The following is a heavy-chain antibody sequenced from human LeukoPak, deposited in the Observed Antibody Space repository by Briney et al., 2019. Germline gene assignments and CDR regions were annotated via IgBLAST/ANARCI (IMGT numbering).Heavy chain of an antibody. J-gene: IGHJ4*02. CDR3: STFAS. CDR1: GFTFNNAW. CDR2: IRPYGGTA. Sequence: GGSLRLSCAASGFTFNNAWMTWVRQAPGKGLEWVGHIRPYGGTADYADPVKGRSTISRDDSINALFLQKNSLITEDTAVYFCSTFASWGQGTLVTVSS. V-gene: IGHV3-15*01.